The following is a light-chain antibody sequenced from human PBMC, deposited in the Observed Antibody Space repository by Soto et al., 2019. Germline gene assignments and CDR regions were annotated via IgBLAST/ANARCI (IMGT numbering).Light chain of an antibody. CDR3: QQFYSYST. J-gene: IGKJ1*01. Sequence: DIQMTQSPSSVSASVGDRVTITCRASQGISSWLAWYQQKPGKAPKLLIYKASSLESGVPLRFSASGSGTEFSLTISSLQPDDFATYYCQQFYSYSTFGQGTKVDIK. CDR2: KAS. V-gene: IGKV1-5*03. CDR1: QGISSW.